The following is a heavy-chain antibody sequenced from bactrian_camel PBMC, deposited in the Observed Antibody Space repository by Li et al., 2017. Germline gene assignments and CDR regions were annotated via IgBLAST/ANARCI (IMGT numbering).Heavy chain of an antibody. J-gene: IGHJ4*01. V-gene: IGHV3S19*01. CDR1: GFTFSNNW. Sequence: DVQLVESGGGLVQPGGSLRLSCAASGFTFSNNWMHWVRQAPGKGLEWVSSIYTGDGSTISADPVNGRFTISKDNAKNTMYLRMNSLKPADTAVYYCTADYGRGSWATYAYWGQGTQVTVS. CDR2: IYTGDGST. D-gene: IGHD2*01. CDR3: TADYGRGSWATYAY.